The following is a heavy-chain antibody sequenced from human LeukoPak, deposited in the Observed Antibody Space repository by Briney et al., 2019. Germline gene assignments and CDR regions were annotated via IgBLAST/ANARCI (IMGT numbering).Heavy chain of an antibody. D-gene: IGHD5-12*01. V-gene: IGHV1-46*01. CDR2: INPSGGST. CDR1: GYTFTSYY. Sequence: ASVKVSCKASGYTFTSYYMHWVRQAPGQGLEWMGIINPSGGSTSYAQKFQGRVTMTRDTSTSTVYMELSSLRSEDTAVSYCARAGNSGNVNLGNYYYGMDVWGQGTTVTVSS. J-gene: IGHJ6*02. CDR3: ARAGNSGNVNLGNYYYGMDV.